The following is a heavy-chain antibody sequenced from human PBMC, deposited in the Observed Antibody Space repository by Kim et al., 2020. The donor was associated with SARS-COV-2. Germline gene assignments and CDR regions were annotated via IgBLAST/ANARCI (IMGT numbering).Heavy chain of an antibody. J-gene: IGHJ4*02. CDR3: TRAPNDFSSGYPYYFDY. V-gene: IGHV4-61*01. CDR1: GGSVSSGSYF. D-gene: IGHD3-3*01. CDR2: IYYRGNT. Sequence: SETLSLTCTVSGGSVSSGSYFWSWIRQPPGKGLEWIGYIYYRGNTNYHPSLKSRVTMSVDTSKNQFSLKLRSVTAADTAEYYCTRAPNDFSSGYPYYFDYWGQGTLVTVSS.